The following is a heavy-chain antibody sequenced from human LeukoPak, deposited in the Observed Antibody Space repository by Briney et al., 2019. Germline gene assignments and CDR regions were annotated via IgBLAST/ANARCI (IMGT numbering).Heavy chain of an antibody. D-gene: IGHD3-22*01. CDR3: AKDQGDSSGPIHYYYYYGMDV. CDR2: ISYDGSNK. V-gene: IGHV3-30*18. J-gene: IGHJ6*02. CDR1: GFTFSSYG. Sequence: GGSLRLSCAASGFTFSSYGMHWVRQAPGKGLEWVAVISYDGSNKYYADSVKGRFTISRDNSKNTLYLQMNSLRAKDTAVYYCAKDQGDSSGPIHYYYYYGMDVWGQGTTVTVSS.